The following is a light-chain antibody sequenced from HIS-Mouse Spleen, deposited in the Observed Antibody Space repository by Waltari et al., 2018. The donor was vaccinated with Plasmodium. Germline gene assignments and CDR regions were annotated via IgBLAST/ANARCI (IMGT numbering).Light chain of an antibody. CDR2: GAS. Sequence: EIVMTQSPATLSVSPGERATLSCRASQSVSSNLAWYQQKPGQAPRLLSYGASTRATGIPARFSGSGSGTEFTLTISSMQSEEFAVYYCQQYNNWPTFGQGTRLEIK. CDR3: QQYNNWPT. V-gene: IGKV3-15*01. J-gene: IGKJ5*01. CDR1: QSVSSN.